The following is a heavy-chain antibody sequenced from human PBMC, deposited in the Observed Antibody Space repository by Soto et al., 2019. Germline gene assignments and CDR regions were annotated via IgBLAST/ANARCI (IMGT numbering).Heavy chain of an antibody. CDR2: IKSKTDGGTT. CDR3: TTENKDFWSGYTNSFDH. CDR1: GFTFSSYG. D-gene: IGHD3-3*01. V-gene: IGHV3-15*07. J-gene: IGHJ4*02. Sequence: GGSLRLSCAASGFTFSSYGMNWVRQAPGKGLEWVGRIKSKTDGGTTDYAAPVKGRFTISRDDSKNTLYLQMNSLKTEDTAVYYCTTENKDFWSGYTNSFDHWGQGTLVTVSS.